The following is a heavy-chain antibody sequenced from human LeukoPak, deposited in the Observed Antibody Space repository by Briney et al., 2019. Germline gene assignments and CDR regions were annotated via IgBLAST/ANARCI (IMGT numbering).Heavy chain of an antibody. Sequence: PGGSLRLSCAASGFAFSSFAMGWVRQSPGKGLEWPSTINGGGNTTFYSDSVKGRFTISRDNSKNTLYLHMDSLRPDDTAMYYCTKELHVAVAVADYYYFYMDVWGRGTAVTVSS. CDR2: INGGGNTT. CDR3: TKELHVAVAVADYYYFYMDV. D-gene: IGHD6-19*01. J-gene: IGHJ6*03. V-gene: IGHV3-23*01. CDR1: GFAFSSFA.